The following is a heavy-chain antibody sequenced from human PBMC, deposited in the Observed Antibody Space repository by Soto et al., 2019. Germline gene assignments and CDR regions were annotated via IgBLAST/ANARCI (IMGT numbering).Heavy chain of an antibody. D-gene: IGHD3-16*02. CDR1: GDSITNFY. CDR3: ARETSTGVIDF. J-gene: IGHJ4*02. V-gene: IGHV4-59*01. CDR2: IFYSGAT. Sequence: SETLSLTCTVSGDSITNFYWSWFRQPPGKGLEWIGFIFYSGATNYSPSLKSRVTMSINTSKNQFSLKLSSVTAADSAVYYCARETSTGVIDFWGQGTLVTVSS.